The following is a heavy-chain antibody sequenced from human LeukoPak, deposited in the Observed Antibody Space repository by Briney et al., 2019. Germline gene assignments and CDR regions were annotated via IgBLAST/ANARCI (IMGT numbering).Heavy chain of an antibody. D-gene: IGHD4-17*01. V-gene: IGHV3-23*01. CDR2: ISGSGGST. Sequence: GGSLRLSCAASGFTFSSYAMSWVRQAPGKGLEWVSAISGSGGSTYYADSVKGRFTISRDDSKNTLYLLMNSLRAADTAVYYCAKEDTLTTVYFDYWGQGTLVTVSS. CDR3: AKEDTLTTVYFDY. CDR1: GFTFSSYA. J-gene: IGHJ4*02.